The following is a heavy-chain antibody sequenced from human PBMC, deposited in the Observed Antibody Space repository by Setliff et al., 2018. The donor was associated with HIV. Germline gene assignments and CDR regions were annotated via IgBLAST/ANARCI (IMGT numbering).Heavy chain of an antibody. Sequence: SETLSLTCSVSGGSISSGSYYWSWIRQPAGKGLEWIGRIYYSGNTRYNPSLKSRVTISLDTSKNRFSLQLTSVTAADTAVYYCARHRDGGTYPLDYWGQGTLVTVSS. J-gene: IGHJ4*02. CDR3: ARHRDGGTYPLDY. V-gene: IGHV4-61*10. CDR1: GGSISSGSYY. D-gene: IGHD1-26*01. CDR2: IYYSGNT.